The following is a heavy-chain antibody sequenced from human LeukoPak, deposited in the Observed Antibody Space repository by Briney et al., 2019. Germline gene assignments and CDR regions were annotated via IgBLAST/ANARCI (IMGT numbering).Heavy chain of an antibody. V-gene: IGHV3-30*18. Sequence: GGSLRLSCAASGFTFSSYGMHWVRQAPGKGLEWVAVISYDGSNKYYADSVKGRFTISRDNSKNTLYLQMNSLRAEDTAVYYCAKDRSSSWTFDYWGQGTLVTVSS. CDR1: GFTFSSYG. D-gene: IGHD6-13*01. CDR3: AKDRSSSWTFDY. J-gene: IGHJ4*02. CDR2: ISYDGSNK.